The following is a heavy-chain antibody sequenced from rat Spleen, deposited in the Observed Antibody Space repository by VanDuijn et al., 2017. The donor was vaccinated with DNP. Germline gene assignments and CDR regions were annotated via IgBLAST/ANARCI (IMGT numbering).Heavy chain of an antibody. Sequence: EVQLVESGGGLVQPGRSLKLSCAASGFSFSDSAMAWVRQSPKMGLEWVATIIYDGSHTFYRDSVQGRFIISRDNAKTTLNLQMDSLRSEDTATYFCARHDHSGNYHFYAMDAWGQGTSVTVSS. CDR3: ARHDHSGNYHFYAMDA. D-gene: IGHD1-12*03. CDR1: GFSFSDSA. V-gene: IGHV5-7*01. CDR2: IIYDGSHT. J-gene: IGHJ4*01.